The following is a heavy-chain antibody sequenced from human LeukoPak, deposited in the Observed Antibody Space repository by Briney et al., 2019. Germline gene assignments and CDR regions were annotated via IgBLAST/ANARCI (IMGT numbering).Heavy chain of an antibody. V-gene: IGHV1-18*04. J-gene: IGHJ4*02. CDR1: GYTFTGYY. CDR3: ARYYYDSSGYPDFDY. CDR2: ISAYNGNT. D-gene: IGHD3-22*01. Sequence: ASVKVSCKASGYTFTGYYMHWVRQAPGQGLEWMGWISAYNGNTNYAQKLQGRVTMTTDTSTSTAYMELRSLRSDDTAVYYCARYYYDSSGYPDFDYWGQGTLVTVSS.